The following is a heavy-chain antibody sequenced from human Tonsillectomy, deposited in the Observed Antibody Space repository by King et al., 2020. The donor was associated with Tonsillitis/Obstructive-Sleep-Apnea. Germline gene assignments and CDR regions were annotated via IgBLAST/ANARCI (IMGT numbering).Heavy chain of an antibody. Sequence: VQLVESGAEVKKPGASVKVSCTASGYTFSSYGISWVRQAPGQGLEWMGWISPYNGDTNYAQKLQGRVTMTTVTSTSTAYMELRSLRSDDTAVYYCARDSMSHYYDSSAYYTFAYWGQGTLVTVSS. V-gene: IGHV1-18*01. J-gene: IGHJ4*02. CDR1: GYTFSSYG. CDR2: ISPYNGDT. CDR3: ARDSMSHYYDSSAYYTFAY. D-gene: IGHD3-22*01.